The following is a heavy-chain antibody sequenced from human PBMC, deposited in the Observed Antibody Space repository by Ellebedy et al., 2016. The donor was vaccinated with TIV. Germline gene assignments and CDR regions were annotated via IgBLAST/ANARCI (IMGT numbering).Heavy chain of an antibody. D-gene: IGHD3-10*01. CDR3: AKGSSYASGSYAGH. V-gene: IGHV3-30*18. CDR1: GFTFSSYG. CDR2: ISYDGTNK. Sequence: GGSLRLXXAASGFTFSSYGMHWVRQAPGKGLEWVAFISYDGTNKYYADSVKGRFTISRDTSKNTLYLQMNSLRAEDTAVYYCAKGSSYASGSYAGHWGQGTLVTVSS. J-gene: IGHJ4*02.